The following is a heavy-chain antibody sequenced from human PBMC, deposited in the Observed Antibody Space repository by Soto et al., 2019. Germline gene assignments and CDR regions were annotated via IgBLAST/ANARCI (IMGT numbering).Heavy chain of an antibody. CDR1: GGSISSGGYY. CDR2: IYYSGST. D-gene: IGHD5-12*01. V-gene: IGHV4-31*03. CDR3: ARAEGGGYDHRRFDP. J-gene: IGHJ5*02. Sequence: QVQLQESGPGLVKPSQTLSLTCTVSGGSISSGGYYWSWIRQHPGKGLEWIGYIYYSGSTSYNPSLKSRVTISLDTSKTQFTLKRSSVTAADTAGYYCARAEGGGYDHRRFDPWGQGTLVTVSS.